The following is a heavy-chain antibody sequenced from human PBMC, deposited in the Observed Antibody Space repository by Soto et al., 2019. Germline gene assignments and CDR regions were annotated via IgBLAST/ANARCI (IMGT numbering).Heavy chain of an antibody. Sequence: ASVKVSCKSSGYRFETYAMSWVRQAPGQGLEWMGWISAYNIDTFYAEKFQDRVSMTTDTYTKKEYMEMSSMRSDDTAVYFCARGHGEIIGAMDVWGEGTTVTVS. J-gene: IGHJ6*03. CDR2: ISAYNIDT. V-gene: IGHV1-18*01. D-gene: IGHD3-3*01. CDR3: ARGHGEIIGAMDV. CDR1: GYRFETYA.